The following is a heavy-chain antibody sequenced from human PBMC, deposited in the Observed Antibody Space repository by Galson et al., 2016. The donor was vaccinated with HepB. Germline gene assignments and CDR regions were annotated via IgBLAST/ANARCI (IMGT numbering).Heavy chain of an antibody. CDR3: AREFHGNYAVDY. Sequence: SLRLSCAPSGFNFNDYNMHWVRQAPGKGLEWVAIIWYDGTIKFYADYVQGRFTISRDTSKNTVSLQMSSLSVEDAGFYYCAREFHGNYAVDYWGQGTLVAVSS. V-gene: IGHV3-33*01. D-gene: IGHD4-17*01. CDR2: IWYDGTIK. CDR1: GFNFNDYN. J-gene: IGHJ4*02.